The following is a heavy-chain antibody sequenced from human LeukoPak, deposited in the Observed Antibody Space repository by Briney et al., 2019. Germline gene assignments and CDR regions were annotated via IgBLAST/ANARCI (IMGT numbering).Heavy chain of an antibody. CDR1: GYTFTGYY. J-gene: IGHJ5*02. V-gene: IGHV1-2*02. CDR3: ARISPLCSSTSCYIFDP. Sequence: ASVKVSCKASGYTFTGYYMHWVRQAPGRGLEWMGWINPNSGGTNYAQKFQGRVTMTRDTSISTAYMELSRLRSDDTAVYYCARISPLCSSTSCYIFDPWGRGTLVTVSS. CDR2: INPNSGGT. D-gene: IGHD2-2*02.